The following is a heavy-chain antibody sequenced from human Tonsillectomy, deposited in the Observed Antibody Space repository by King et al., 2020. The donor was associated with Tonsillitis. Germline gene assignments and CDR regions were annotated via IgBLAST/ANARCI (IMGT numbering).Heavy chain of an antibody. J-gene: IGHJ5*02. CDR2: TSNDERDR. CDR1: GFSFDNYD. Sequence: VQLVESGGGVVQPGRSLKLSCVASGFSFDNYDMHWVRQAPGKGLEWVAVTSNDERDRFYADSVKGRFTISRDNSEKTLYLQMNSLRVEDTAVYYCVRYASGACDFDPWGQGTLVTVSS. D-gene: IGHD3-16*01. CDR3: VRYASGACDFDP. V-gene: IGHV3-33*05.